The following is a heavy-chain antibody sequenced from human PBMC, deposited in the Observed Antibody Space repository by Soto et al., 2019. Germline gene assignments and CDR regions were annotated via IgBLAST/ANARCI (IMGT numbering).Heavy chain of an antibody. D-gene: IGHD3-3*01. Sequence: GGSLRFSCAASGFTFSNAWMNWVRQAPGKGLEWVGRIKSKTDGGTTDYAAPVKGRFTISRDDSKNTLYLQMNSLKTEDTAVYYCTTEYDFWSGPPYWGQGTLVTVSS. V-gene: IGHV3-15*07. CDR3: TTEYDFWSGPPY. CDR2: IKSKTDGGTT. CDR1: GFTFSNAW. J-gene: IGHJ4*02.